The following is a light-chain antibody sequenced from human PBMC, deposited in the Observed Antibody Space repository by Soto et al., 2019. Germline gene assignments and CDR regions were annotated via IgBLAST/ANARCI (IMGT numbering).Light chain of an antibody. Sequence: ETVLTQSPGALSLSPGERATLSCSASQSVSASQLAWYQQKPGQAPRLLIDGISTRATGIPDRFSGSGSGTDFTLTISRLEPEDFAMYYCQQFGNSLWTFGQGTKVDI. CDR1: QSVSASQ. J-gene: IGKJ1*01. CDR2: GIS. CDR3: QQFGNSLWT. V-gene: IGKV3-20*01.